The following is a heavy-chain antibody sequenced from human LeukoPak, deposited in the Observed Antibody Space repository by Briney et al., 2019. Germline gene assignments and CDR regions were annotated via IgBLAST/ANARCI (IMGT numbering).Heavy chain of an antibody. J-gene: IGHJ3*02. CDR3: AGFYYYDSSGYPGAFDI. CDR1: GGSFSGYY. V-gene: IGHV4-34*01. D-gene: IGHD3-22*01. Sequence: KASETLSLTCAVYGGSFSGYYWSRIRQPPGKGLEWIGEINHSGSTNYNPSLQSRVTISVDMSKNQFSLKLNSVTAADTAVYYCAGFYYYDSSGYPGAFDIWGQGTMVTVSS. CDR2: INHSGST.